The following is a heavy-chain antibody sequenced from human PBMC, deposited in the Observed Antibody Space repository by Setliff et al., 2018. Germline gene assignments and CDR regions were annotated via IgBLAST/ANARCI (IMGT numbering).Heavy chain of an antibody. J-gene: IGHJ3*01. D-gene: IGHD7-27*01. Sequence: SETLSLTCTVSGGSITNFYWNWIRQSPGKGLEWIGYIYSSGITNYNPSLKSRLTMSVDTSKNQFSLHLSSMTAADTAVYYCARQPPLNWAIPFDLWGQGKRGTVS. CDR2: IYSSGIT. CDR1: GGSITNFY. CDR3: ARQPPLNWAIPFDL. V-gene: IGHV4-59*08.